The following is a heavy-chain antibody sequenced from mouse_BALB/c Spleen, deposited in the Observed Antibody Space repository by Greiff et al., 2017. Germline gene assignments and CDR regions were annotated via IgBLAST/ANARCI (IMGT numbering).Heavy chain of an antibody. CDR3: ARDELLYAMDY. J-gene: IGHJ4*01. CDR2: IRNKANGYTT. V-gene: IGHV7-3*02. CDR1: GFTFTDYY. Sequence: EVQLVESGGGLVQPGGSLRLSCATSGFTFTDYYMSWVRQPPGKALEWLGFIRNKANGYTTEYSASVKGRFTISRDNSHSILYLQMNTLRAEDSATYYCARDELLYAMDYWGQGTSVTVSS. D-gene: IGHD4-1*01.